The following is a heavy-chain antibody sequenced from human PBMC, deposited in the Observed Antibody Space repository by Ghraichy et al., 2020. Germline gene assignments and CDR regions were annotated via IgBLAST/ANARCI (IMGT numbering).Heavy chain of an antibody. D-gene: IGHD2-2*01. J-gene: IGHJ6*02. Sequence: SQTLSLTCAVYGGSFSGYYWSWIRQPPGKGLEWIGEINHSGSTNYNPSLKSRVTISVDTSKNQFSLKLSSVTAADTAVYYCARGLVSYYYYGMDVWGQGTTVTVSS. CDR1: GGSFSGYY. CDR3: ARGLVSYYYYGMDV. CDR2: INHSGST. V-gene: IGHV4-34*01.